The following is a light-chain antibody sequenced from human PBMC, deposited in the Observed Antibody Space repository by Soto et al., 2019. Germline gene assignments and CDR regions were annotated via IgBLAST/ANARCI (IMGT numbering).Light chain of an antibody. J-gene: IGLJ3*02. V-gene: IGLV1-40*01. CDR1: SSNIGAGYD. CDR3: QSYDSSLRGV. CDR2: GNI. Sequence: QSVLTQPPSVSGAPGQRVTISCTGSSSNIGAGYDVHWYQQLPGTAPKLPIYGNINRPSGVPDRFSGSKSGTSASLAITGLQAEDEADYYCQSYDSSLRGVFGGGTKLTVL.